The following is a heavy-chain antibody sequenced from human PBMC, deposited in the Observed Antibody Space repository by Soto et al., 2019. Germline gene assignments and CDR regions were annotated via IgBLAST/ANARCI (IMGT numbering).Heavy chain of an antibody. D-gene: IGHD3-22*01. CDR1: GFTFSSYG. J-gene: IGHJ6*02. CDR3: AKAFRPKRITMTHGAYYYGMDV. V-gene: IGHV3-30*18. CDR2: ISYDGSNK. Sequence: GGSLRLSCAASGFTFSSYGMHWVRQAPGKGLEWVAVISYDGSNKYYADSVKGRFTISRGNSKNTLYLQMNSLRAEDTAVYYCAKAFRPKRITMTHGAYYYGMDVWGQGTTVTVSS.